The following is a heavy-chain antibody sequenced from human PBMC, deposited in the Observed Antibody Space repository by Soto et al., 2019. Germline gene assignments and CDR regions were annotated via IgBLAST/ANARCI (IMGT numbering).Heavy chain of an antibody. J-gene: IGHJ4*02. V-gene: IGHV4-39*01. D-gene: IGHD1-26*01. CDR1: GGSISSSSYY. CDR3: AREMGGSIDY. CDR2: IYHSGST. Sequence: QLQLQESGPGLVKPSETLSLTCTVSGGSISSSSYYWGWIRQPPGKGPEWIGTIYHSGSTYYKPSLKSRVTISVDTSKNQFSLKLNSVTAADTAIYYCAREMGGSIDYWGQGTLVTVSS.